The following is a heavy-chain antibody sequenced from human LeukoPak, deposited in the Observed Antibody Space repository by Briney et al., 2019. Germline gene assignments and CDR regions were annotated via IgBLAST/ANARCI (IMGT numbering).Heavy chain of an antibody. CDR2: IYHSGST. D-gene: IGHD3-10*01. CDR1: SGSISSGGYS. Sequence: SETLSLTCAVSSGSISSGGYSWSWIRQPPGKGLEWIGCIYHSGSTYYNPSLKSRVTISVDRSKNQFSLKLSSVTAADTAVYYCAGDVMVRGVISWFDPWGQGTLVTVSS. J-gene: IGHJ5*02. CDR3: AGDVMVRGVISWFDP. V-gene: IGHV4-30-2*01.